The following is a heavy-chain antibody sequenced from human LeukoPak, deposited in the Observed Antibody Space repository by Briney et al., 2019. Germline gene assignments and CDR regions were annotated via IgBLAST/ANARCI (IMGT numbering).Heavy chain of an antibody. J-gene: IGHJ4*02. V-gene: IGHV3-7*01. CDR1: GFTFNNYW. Sequence: GGSLRLSCEASGFTFNNYWMSWVRQAPGKGLERVANIGYDGSEKYYVDSVKARFTISRDNAKNSLYLQMNSLTAEDTAVYYCAKDLRQRIVPAAMARGGQGTLVSVSS. D-gene: IGHD2-2*01. CDR3: AKDLRQRIVPAAMAR. CDR2: IGYDGSEK.